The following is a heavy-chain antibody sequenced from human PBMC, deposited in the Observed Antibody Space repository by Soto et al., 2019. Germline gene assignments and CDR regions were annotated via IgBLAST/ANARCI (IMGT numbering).Heavy chain of an antibody. J-gene: IGHJ5*02. Sequence: ASVKVSCKASGYTFTGYYMHWVRQAPGQGLEWMGWINPNSGGTNYAQKFQGRVTMTRDTSISTAYMELSRLRSDDTAVYYCARERCSGGSCLTAGRFDPWGQGALVTVSS. D-gene: IGHD2-15*01. CDR2: INPNSGGT. CDR3: ARERCSGGSCLTAGRFDP. CDR1: GYTFTGYY. V-gene: IGHV1-2*02.